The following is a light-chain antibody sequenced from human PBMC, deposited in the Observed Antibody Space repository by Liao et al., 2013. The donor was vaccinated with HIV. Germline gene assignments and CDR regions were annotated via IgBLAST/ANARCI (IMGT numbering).Light chain of an antibody. CDR1: NIGSKS. CDR3: QVWGTTTDHWV. CDR2: YDT. Sequence: SYELTQPPSVSVAPGKTAKITCGGNNIGSKSVHWYQQKPGQAPVLVIYYDTDRPSGIPERFSGSNSGHTATLTISRAEAGDEADYYCQVWGTTTDHWVFGGGTRLTVL. J-gene: IGLJ3*02. V-gene: IGLV3-21*01.